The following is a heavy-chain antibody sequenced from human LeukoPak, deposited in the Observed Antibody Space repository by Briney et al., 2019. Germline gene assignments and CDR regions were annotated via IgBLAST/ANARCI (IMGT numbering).Heavy chain of an antibody. CDR1: GGSISSYY. J-gene: IGHJ4*02. V-gene: IGHV4-4*07. Sequence: SETLSLTCTISGGSISSYYWSWIRQPAGKGLEWIGRLYTRGSTNYNPSLKSRVTMSVNTSKNQFSLKLSSVTAADTAVYYCASGYSSGWYGGDYFGYWGQGTLVTVSS. CDR2: LYTRGST. CDR3: ASGYSSGWYGGDYFGY. D-gene: IGHD6-19*01.